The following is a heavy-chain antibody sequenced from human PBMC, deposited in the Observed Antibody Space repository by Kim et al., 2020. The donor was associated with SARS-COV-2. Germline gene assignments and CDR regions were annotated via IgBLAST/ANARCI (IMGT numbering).Heavy chain of an antibody. CDR3: ARDRPRRPYYYGMDV. Sequence: KFQGRVTMTRDTSTSTVYMELSSLRSEDTAVYYCARDRPRRPYYYGMDVWGQGTTVTVSS. J-gene: IGHJ6*02. V-gene: IGHV1-46*01.